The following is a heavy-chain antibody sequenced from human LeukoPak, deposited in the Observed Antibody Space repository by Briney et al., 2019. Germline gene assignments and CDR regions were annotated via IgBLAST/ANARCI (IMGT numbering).Heavy chain of an antibody. J-gene: IGHJ6*03. D-gene: IGHD1-7*01. V-gene: IGHV1-8*01. CDR1: GYTFTSYD. Sequence: GASVKVSCKASGYTFTSYDINWVRQATGQGLEWMGWMNPNSGNTGYAQKFQGRVTMTRNTSISTAYMELSSLRSEDTAVYYCARDHSWNYRNGYYYYYMDLWGKGTTVTVSS. CDR2: MNPNSGNT. CDR3: ARDHSWNYRNGYYYYYMDL.